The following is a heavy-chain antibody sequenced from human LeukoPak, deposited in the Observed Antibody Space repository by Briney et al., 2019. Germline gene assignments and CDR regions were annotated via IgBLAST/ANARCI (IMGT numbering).Heavy chain of an antibody. CDR1: GFTFSSYP. Sequence: GGSLRLSCAASGFTFSSYPMNWVRQAPGKGLEWVSSISSSSTYTFYADSVKGRFTISRDNAKNSLYLQMNSLRAEDTAVYYCARAPRDSSGYKGLSGFDYRGQGTLVTVSS. CDR2: ISSSSTYT. D-gene: IGHD3-22*01. CDR3: ARAPRDSSGYKGLSGFDY. V-gene: IGHV3-21*06. J-gene: IGHJ4*02.